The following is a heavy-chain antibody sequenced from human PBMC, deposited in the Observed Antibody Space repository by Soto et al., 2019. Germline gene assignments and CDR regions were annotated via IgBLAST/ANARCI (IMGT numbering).Heavy chain of an antibody. CDR3: ARLKSTGYSDTGGYYYYYGMDV. Sequence: SDSLSLTCTVSSGSVLRDYWSSLLQPPGEGLEWIGYVYYSGSTNYNPSLKSRVTISVDTSKNQFSLKVSSVTAADTAVYYCARLKSTGYSDTGGYYYYYGMDVWGQGTTVT. D-gene: IGHD3-22*01. J-gene: IGHJ6*02. CDR1: SGSVLRDY. CDR2: VYYSGST. V-gene: IGHV4-59*08.